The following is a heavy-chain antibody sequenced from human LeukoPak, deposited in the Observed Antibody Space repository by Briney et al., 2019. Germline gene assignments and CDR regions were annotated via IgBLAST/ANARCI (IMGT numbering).Heavy chain of an antibody. J-gene: IGHJ4*02. V-gene: IGHV4-34*01. D-gene: IGHD3-9*01. Sequence: PSETLSLTCAVYGGSFSGYYWGWIRQPPGKGLEWIGEINHSGSTNYNPSLKSRVTISVDTSKNQFSLKLSSVTAADTAVYYCARGLIYYDILTGYYRVTHFDYWGQGTLVTVSS. CDR2: INHSGST. CDR3: ARGLIYYDILTGYYRVTHFDY. CDR1: GGSFSGYY.